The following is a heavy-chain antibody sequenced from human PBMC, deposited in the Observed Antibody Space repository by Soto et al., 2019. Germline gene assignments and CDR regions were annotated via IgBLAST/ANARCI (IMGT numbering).Heavy chain of an antibody. Sequence: GGSLRLSCVVSGFTFGSYAMTWVRQPPGKGLEWVSVIHGGTHNTYYAESVQGRFTISRDNSKNTLFLQMNDLRAEDSAVYFCAKGVEMATNYFDYWGQGTLVTVSS. CDR1: GFTFGSYA. D-gene: IGHD5-12*01. J-gene: IGHJ4*02. CDR2: IHGGTHNT. V-gene: IGHV3-23*01. CDR3: AKGVEMATNYFDY.